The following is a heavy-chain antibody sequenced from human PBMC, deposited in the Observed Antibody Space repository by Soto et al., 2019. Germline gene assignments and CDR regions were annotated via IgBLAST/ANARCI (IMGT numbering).Heavy chain of an antibody. J-gene: IGHJ6*03. V-gene: IGHV1-46*03. CDR1: GYTFTSYH. CDR2: INPSGGST. CDR3: ARVGAAGDYYYYYMDV. Sequence: ASVKVSCKASGYTFTSYHMHWVRQAPGQGLEWMGIINPSGGSTSYAQKFQGRVTMTRDTSTSTVYMELSSLRSEDTAVYYCARVGAAGDYYYYYMDVWGKGTTVTVSS. D-gene: IGHD6-13*01.